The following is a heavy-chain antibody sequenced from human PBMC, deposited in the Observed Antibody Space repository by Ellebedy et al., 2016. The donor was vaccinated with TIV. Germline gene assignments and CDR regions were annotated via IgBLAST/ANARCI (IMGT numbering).Heavy chain of an antibody. CDR2: ISPSGNT. D-gene: IGHD3-10*01. V-gene: IGHV4-4*02. J-gene: IGHJ6*02. CDR3: ARLLITMVYGMDV. Sequence: MPSETLSLTCAVSSGSISSSNWWSWVRQPPGKGLEWIGEISPSGNTNYIPSLKSRITISVDKSRNQFFLKLSSVTAADTAVYYCARLLITMVYGMDVWGQGTTVTVSS. CDR1: SGSISSSNW.